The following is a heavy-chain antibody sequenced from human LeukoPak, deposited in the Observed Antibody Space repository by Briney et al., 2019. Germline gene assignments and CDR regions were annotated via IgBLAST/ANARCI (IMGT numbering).Heavy chain of an antibody. CDR1: GFTFSSYS. J-gene: IGHJ4*02. CDR3: GIWFEPFDY. Sequence: GGSLRLSCAASGFTFSSYSMNWVRQAPGKGLEWVSYISSSSSYTNYADSVKGRFTISRDNAKNSLYLQMNSLRAEDTAVYYCGIWFEPFDYWGQGTLVTVSS. CDR2: ISSSSSYT. V-gene: IGHV3-21*05. D-gene: IGHD3-10*01.